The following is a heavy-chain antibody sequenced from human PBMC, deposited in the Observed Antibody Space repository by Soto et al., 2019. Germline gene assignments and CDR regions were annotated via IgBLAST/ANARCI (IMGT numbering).Heavy chain of an antibody. CDR1: GYTFTSYY. CDR2: INPSGGTT. D-gene: IGHD6-6*01. V-gene: IGHV1-46*01. Sequence: RASVKVSCKASGYTFTSYYIHWVRQAPGQGLDWMGLINPSGGTTNYAQKFQGRVTVTRDTSTSTVYMELSSLRSEDTAVYYCARDLSSTRYFDYWGQGTRVTVSS. CDR3: ARDLSSTRYFDY. J-gene: IGHJ4*02.